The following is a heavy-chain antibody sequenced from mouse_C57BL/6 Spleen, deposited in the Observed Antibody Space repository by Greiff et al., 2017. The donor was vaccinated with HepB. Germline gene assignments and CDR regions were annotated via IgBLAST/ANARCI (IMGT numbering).Heavy chain of an antibody. CDR3: AREVLTGLFAY. J-gene: IGHJ3*01. CDR1: GYSITSGYY. Sequence: EVKLQESGPGLVKPSQSLSLTCSVTGYSITSGYYWNWIRQFPGNKLEWMGYISYDGSNNYNPSLKNRISITRDTSKNQFFLKLNSVTTEDTATYYCAREVLTGLFAYWGQGTLVTVSA. CDR2: ISYDGSN. V-gene: IGHV3-6*01. D-gene: IGHD4-1*01.